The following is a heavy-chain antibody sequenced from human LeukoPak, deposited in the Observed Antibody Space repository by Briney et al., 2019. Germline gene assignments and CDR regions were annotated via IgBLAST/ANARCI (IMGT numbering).Heavy chain of an antibody. J-gene: IGHJ6*03. CDR1: GFTLSLYS. CDR3: ARDASNIDFAPYFYYMDV. Sequence: GGSLRLSCTASGFTLSLYSMHWVRQAPGKGLEWVSSIGRSSQYIYYGDSMRGRFTISRDNAKNSLYLDMNSPRAEDTAVYYCARDASNIDFAPYFYYMDVWGKGTTVTVSS. D-gene: IGHD3-3*01. CDR2: IGRSSQYI. V-gene: IGHV3-21*01.